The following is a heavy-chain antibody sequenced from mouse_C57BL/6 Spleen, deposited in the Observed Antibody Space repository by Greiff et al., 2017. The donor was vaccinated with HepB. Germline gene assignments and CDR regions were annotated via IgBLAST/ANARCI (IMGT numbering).Heavy chain of an antibody. V-gene: IGHV1-80*01. CDR2: IYPGDGDT. J-gene: IGHJ2*01. Sequence: QVHVKQSGAELVKPGASVKISCKASGYAFSSYWMNWVKQRPGKGLEWIGQIYPGDGDTNYNGKFKGKATLTADKSSSTAYMQLSSLTSEDSAVYFCARGQALQLGLFDYWGQGTTLTVSS. D-gene: IGHD4-1*02. CDR3: ARGQALQLGLFDY. CDR1: GYAFSSYW.